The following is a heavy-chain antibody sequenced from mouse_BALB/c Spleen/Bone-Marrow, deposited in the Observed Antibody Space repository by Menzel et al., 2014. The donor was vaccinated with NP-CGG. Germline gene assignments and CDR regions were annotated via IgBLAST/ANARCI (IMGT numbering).Heavy chain of an antibody. J-gene: IGHJ4*01. CDR2: ISSGGTYT. V-gene: IGHV5-9-1*01. Sequence: EVKLMESGGGLVKPGGSLKLSCAASGFTFSSYAMSWVRQTPEKRLEWVATISSGGTYTYFPDSVKGRSTISRDNAKNSLYLQMSSLTSEDTAMFYCARSGGKYALDYWGQGTSVTVSS. CDR3: ARSGGKYALDY. CDR1: GFTFSSYA.